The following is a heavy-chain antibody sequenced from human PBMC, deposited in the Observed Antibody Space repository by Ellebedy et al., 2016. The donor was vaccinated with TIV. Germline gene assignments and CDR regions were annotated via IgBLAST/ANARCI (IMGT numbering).Heavy chain of an antibody. CDR1: GYSFTSYW. J-gene: IGHJ4*02. Sequence: GGSLRLSCKGSGYSFTSYWIGWVRQMPGKGLEWMGIIYPGDSDTRYSPSFQGQVTISADKSISTAYLQWSSLKASDTAMYYCARWGRTYYYGSGIYYFDYWGQGTLVTVSS. D-gene: IGHD3-10*01. V-gene: IGHV5-51*01. CDR2: IYPGDSDT. CDR3: ARWGRTYYYGSGIYYFDY.